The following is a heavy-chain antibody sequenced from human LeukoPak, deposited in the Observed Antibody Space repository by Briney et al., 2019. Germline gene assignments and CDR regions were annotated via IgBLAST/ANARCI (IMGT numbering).Heavy chain of an antibody. D-gene: IGHD5-12*01. CDR2: ISFDESSE. J-gene: IGHJ4*02. Sequence: PGRSLRLSCAASGFTFSNYGMRWVRQAPGKGLEWVALISFDESSEYYADSVKGRFSISRDNSKNTLYLQMNNARVDDTAVYYCAKEVGYGSPYFDYWGQGTLVTVSS. V-gene: IGHV3-30*18. CDR3: AKEVGYGSPYFDY. CDR1: GFTFSNYG.